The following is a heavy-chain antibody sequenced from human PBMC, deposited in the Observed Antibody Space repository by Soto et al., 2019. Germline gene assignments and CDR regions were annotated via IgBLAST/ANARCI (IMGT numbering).Heavy chain of an antibody. CDR3: ARGNVVAIDY. CDR1: GGYISSYY. CDR2: IYYSGST. V-gene: IGHV4-59*01. Sequence: SETLSLTCTVSGGYISSYYWSWIRQPPGKGLEWIGYIYYSGSTNYNPSLKSRVTISVDTSKNQFSLKLSSVTAADTAVYYCARGNVVAIDYWGQGTLVTVSS. D-gene: IGHD2-21*01. J-gene: IGHJ4*02.